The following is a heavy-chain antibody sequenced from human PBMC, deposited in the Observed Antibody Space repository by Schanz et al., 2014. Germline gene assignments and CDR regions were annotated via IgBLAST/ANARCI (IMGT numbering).Heavy chain of an antibody. J-gene: IGHJ4*02. CDR2: IIPILDIT. V-gene: IGHV1-69*04. D-gene: IGHD3-22*01. CDR3: ATWRGDDSGGHGQFDY. Sequence: QVQLVQSGAEVKKPGSSVKVSCKASGGTFSSFAIFWVRQAPGQGLEWMGTIIPILDITNYAQKFQGRVTITADKSTSTAYMELSNLRSEDTAVYYCATWRGDDSGGHGQFDYWGQGALVTVSS. CDR1: GGTFSSFA.